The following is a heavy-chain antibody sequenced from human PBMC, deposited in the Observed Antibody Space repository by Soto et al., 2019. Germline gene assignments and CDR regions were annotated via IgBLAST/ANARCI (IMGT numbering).Heavy chain of an antibody. CDR2: IWYDGSNK. J-gene: IGHJ3*02. CDR1: EFTFSSYG. CDR3: ARDEIQACDI. Sequence: QVQLVESGGGVVQPGRSLRLSCAASEFTFSSYGMHWVRQAPGKGLEWVAVIWYDGSNKYYADSVKGRFTISRDNSKNTLYLQMNSLRAEDTAVYYCARDEIQACDIWGQGTMVTVSS. V-gene: IGHV3-33*01. D-gene: IGHD5-18*01.